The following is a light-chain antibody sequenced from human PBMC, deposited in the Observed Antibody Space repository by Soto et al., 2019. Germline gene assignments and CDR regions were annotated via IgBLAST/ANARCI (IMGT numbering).Light chain of an antibody. J-gene: IGKJ1*01. Sequence: EIVLTQSPGTLSLSPGERATLSCRASQSVSSSYLAWYQQKPGQAPRLLICGASSRATGIPDRFSASGSGTDFTLTISRLEPEEFAVYYWQQYDRSPLTFGQGTKVEIK. CDR3: QQYDRSPLT. CDR2: GAS. V-gene: IGKV3-20*01. CDR1: QSVSSSY.